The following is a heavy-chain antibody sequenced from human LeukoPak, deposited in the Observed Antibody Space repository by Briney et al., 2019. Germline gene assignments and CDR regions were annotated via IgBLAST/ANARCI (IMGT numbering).Heavy chain of an antibody. V-gene: IGHV3-33*01. Sequence: GRSLRLSCAASGFTFSSYGMHWVRQAPGKGLEWVAVIWYDGSNKYYADSVKGRFTISRDNSKNTLYLQMNSLRAEDTAVYYCARDYGSSGYYSRGSGYWGQGTLVTVSS. CDR2: IWYDGSNK. D-gene: IGHD3-22*01. CDR3: ARDYGSSGYYSRGSGY. J-gene: IGHJ4*02. CDR1: GFTFSSYG.